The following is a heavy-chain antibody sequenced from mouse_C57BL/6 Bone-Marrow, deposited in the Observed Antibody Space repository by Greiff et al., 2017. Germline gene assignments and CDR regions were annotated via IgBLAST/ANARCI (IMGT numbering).Heavy chain of an antibody. CDR2: IDPEDGET. Sequence: EVQLQQSGAELVKPGASVKLSCTASGFNIKDYYMHWVKQRTEQGLEWIGRIDPEDGETKYAPKFQGKATITADTSANTAYLQLSILTSEDTAVYYCACYYGSSYGRFAYWGQGTLVTVSA. J-gene: IGHJ3*01. V-gene: IGHV14-2*01. CDR3: ACYYGSSYGRFAY. D-gene: IGHD1-1*01. CDR1: GFNIKDYY.